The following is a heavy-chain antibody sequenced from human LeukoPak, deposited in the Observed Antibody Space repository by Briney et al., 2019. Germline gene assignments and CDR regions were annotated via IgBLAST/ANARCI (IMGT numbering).Heavy chain of an antibody. CDR3: AKDAFYCSSTSCYDGWFDP. V-gene: IGHV3-7*01. CDR1: GFTFSSYX. D-gene: IGHD2-2*01. Sequence: SXAASGFTFSSYXMSWVRQAPGKGLEGXANIKQDGSEKNYVDSVKGRFTISRDNAKKSLYLQMNSLRAEDTAVYYCAKDAFYCSSTSCYDGWFDPWGQGTLVTVSS. CDR2: IKQDGSEK. J-gene: IGHJ5*02.